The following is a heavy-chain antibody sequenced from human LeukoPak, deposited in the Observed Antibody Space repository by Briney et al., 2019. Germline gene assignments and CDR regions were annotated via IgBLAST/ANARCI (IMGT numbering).Heavy chain of an antibody. J-gene: IGHJ6*02. Sequence: PGRSLRLSCAASGFTFSSYGMHWVRQAPGKGLEWVAVISYDGSNKYYADSVKGRFTISRDNSKNTLYLQMNSLRAEDTAVYYCAKDYYDSSGYSYYYYYGMDVWGQGTTVTVSS. V-gene: IGHV3-30*18. CDR2: ISYDGSNK. CDR1: GFTFSSYG. CDR3: AKDYYDSSGYSYYYYYGMDV. D-gene: IGHD3-22*01.